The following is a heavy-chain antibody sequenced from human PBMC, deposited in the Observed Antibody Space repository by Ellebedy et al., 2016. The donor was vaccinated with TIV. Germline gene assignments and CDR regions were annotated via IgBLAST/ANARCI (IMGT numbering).Heavy chain of an antibody. Sequence: PGGSLRLSCVASGFIFSNYNMNWVRQAPGKGLEWVSSISSSGTTTFYANSVKGRFTSSRDSATNSLYLQMNSLRDEDTAVYYCTREGSGFDPWGQGALVTVSS. V-gene: IGHV3-48*02. CDR1: GFIFSNYN. J-gene: IGHJ5*02. CDR3: TREGSGFDP. CDR2: ISSSGTTT.